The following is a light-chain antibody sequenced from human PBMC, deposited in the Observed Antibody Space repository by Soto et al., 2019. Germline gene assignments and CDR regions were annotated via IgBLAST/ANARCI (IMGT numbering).Light chain of an antibody. Sequence: QSALTQPRSVSGCPGQSVTISCTGTSSDVGGYNYVSWYQHHPGKAPKFIIFDVSSRPSGVPDRFSGSKSGNTAYLTISGLQAEDEADYYCCSLAGGNIFRVFGGGTKVTVL. J-gene: IGLJ2*01. CDR1: SSDVGGYNY. V-gene: IGLV2-11*01. CDR2: DVS. CDR3: CSLAGGNIFRV.